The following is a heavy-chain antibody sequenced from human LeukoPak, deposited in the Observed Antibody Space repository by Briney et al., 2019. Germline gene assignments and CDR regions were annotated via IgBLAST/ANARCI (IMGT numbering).Heavy chain of an antibody. J-gene: IGHJ6*03. Sequence: GESLKISCKGSGYSFTDFWIAWVRQIPGKGLEWMGIIYPGDSDTKYSPSFQGQVTISADKSISTAYLQWSSLKASDTAMYYCARQGGTTSYYYYMDVWGKGTTVTISS. V-gene: IGHV5-51*01. D-gene: IGHD1-1*01. CDR1: GYSFTDFW. CDR2: IYPGDSDT. CDR3: ARQGGTTSYYYYMDV.